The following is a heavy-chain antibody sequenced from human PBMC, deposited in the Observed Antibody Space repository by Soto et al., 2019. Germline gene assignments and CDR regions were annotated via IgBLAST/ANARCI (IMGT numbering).Heavy chain of an antibody. V-gene: IGHV4-30-2*01. CDR2: IYHSGST. CDR3: ARGYYGSGSYYPDY. CDR1: GGSISSGGYS. Sequence: ILSLTCAVSGGSISSGGYSWSWIRQPPGKGLEWIGYIYHSGSTYYNPSLKSRVTISVDRSKNQFSLKLSSVTAADTAVYYCARGYYGSGSYYPDYWGQGTLVTVSS. D-gene: IGHD3-10*01. J-gene: IGHJ4*02.